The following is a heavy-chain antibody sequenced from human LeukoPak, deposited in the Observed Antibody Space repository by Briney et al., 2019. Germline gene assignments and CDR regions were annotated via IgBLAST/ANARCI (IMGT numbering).Heavy chain of an antibody. CDR2: ISGNNDNP. D-gene: IGHD2-2*01. CDR1: GYTLSNFG. CDR3: ARDGTSTDDY. Sequence: ASVNVSCKTSGYTLSNFGINWVRQAPGQGLEWMGWISGNNDNPNYGQKFQGRFTVTTDSSTSTAYMELRNLRFDDTAVYYCARDGTSTDDYWGQGTLVTVSS. J-gene: IGHJ4*02. V-gene: IGHV1-18*01.